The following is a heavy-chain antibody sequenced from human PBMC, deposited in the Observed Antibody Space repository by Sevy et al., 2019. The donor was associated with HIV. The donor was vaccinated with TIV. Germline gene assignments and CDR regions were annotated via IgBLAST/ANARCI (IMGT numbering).Heavy chain of an antibody. CDR1: GFTFSSYW. D-gene: IGHD1-1*01. CDR3: ARGKVQYYMDV. J-gene: IGHJ6*03. CDR2: IKQDGSEK. Sequence: GGSLRLSCAASGFTFSSYWMSWVRQAPGKGLEWVANIKQDGSEKYDVDSVKGRFTISRDNAKNSLYLQMNSLRAEDTAVYYCARGKVQYYMDVWGKGTTVTVSS. V-gene: IGHV3-7*03.